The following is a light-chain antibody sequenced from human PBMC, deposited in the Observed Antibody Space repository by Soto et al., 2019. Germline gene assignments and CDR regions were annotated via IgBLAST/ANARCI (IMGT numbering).Light chain of an antibody. CDR2: AAS. CDR3: QQSYKSHT. J-gene: IGKJ2*01. Sequence: IPMTQSPSTLSASVGDSVTITCRASQTISNHLNWYQQKPGKAPKLLIYAASTLQSGVPSSFSGSGYETDVTLTISSLQPEHFATYFCQQSYKSHTFGQGTKLEI. V-gene: IGKV1-39*01. CDR1: QTISNH.